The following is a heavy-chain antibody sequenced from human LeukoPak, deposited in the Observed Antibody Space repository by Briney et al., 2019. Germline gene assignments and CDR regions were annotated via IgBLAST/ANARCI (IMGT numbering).Heavy chain of an antibody. CDR1: GFTFSSYS. CDR3: AKGIYSSGWSYFDY. J-gene: IGHJ4*01. V-gene: IGHV3-21*04. Sequence: AGGSLRLSCAASGFTFSSYSMNWVRQAPGKGLEWVSSISSSSSYIYYADSVKGRFTISRDNSKNTLYLQMNSLRAEDTAEYYCAKGIYSSGWSYFDYWGHGTLVTVSS. CDR2: ISSSSSYI. D-gene: IGHD6-19*01.